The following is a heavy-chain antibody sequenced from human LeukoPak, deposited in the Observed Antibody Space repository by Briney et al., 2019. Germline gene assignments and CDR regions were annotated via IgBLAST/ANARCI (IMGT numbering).Heavy chain of an antibody. CDR2: INHSGST. V-gene: IGHV4-34*01. D-gene: IGHD2-2*01. CDR1: GGPFSGYY. Sequence: SETLSLTCAVYGGPFSGYYWSWIRQPPGKGLEWIGEINHSGSTNYNPSLKSRVTISVDTSKNQFSLKLSSVTAADTAVYYCARGYCSSTSCYARLDAFDIWGQGTMVTVSS. CDR3: ARGYCSSTSCYARLDAFDI. J-gene: IGHJ3*02.